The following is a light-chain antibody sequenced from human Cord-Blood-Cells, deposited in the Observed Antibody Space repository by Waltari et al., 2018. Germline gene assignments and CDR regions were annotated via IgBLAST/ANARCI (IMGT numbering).Light chain of an antibody. CDR2: RNN. J-gene: IGLJ3*02. CDR3: AAWDDSLSGQWV. Sequence: QSVLTQPPSASGTPGQRVTISCSGSSSNIGSNYVYWYQQLPGTAPKLLIYRNNQRPSGFPDRFSGSKSGTSASLAISGLRSEDDADYYCAAWDDSLSGQWVFGGWTKLTVL. CDR1: SSNIGSNY. V-gene: IGLV1-47*01.